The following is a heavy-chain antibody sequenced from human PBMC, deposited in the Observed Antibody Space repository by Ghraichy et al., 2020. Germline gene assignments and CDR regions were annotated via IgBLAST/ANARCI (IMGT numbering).Heavy chain of an antibody. Sequence: SQTLSLTCAVYGGSFSGYYWSWIRQPPGKGLEWIGEINHSGSTNYNPSLKSRVTISVDTSKNQFSLKLSSVTAADTAVYYCARGGNSLPQRYCSSTSCPRGDYWGQGTLVTVSS. D-gene: IGHD2-2*01. CDR2: INHSGST. CDR1: GGSFSGYY. V-gene: IGHV4-34*01. CDR3: ARGGNSLPQRYCSSTSCPRGDY. J-gene: IGHJ4*02.